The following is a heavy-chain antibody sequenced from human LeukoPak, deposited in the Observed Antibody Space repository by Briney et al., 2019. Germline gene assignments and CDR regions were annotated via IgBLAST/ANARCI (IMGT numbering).Heavy chain of an antibody. V-gene: IGHV3-21*01. Sequence: GGSLRLSCAASGFTFSGYSMNWVRQAPGRGLEWVSSMSASHSYIYYADSVKGRFTISRDNGKNSLYLQMNSLRAEDTAVYYCTRDSTMRTVISGVVTINAFDIWGQGTMVTVSS. CDR1: GFTFSGYS. D-gene: IGHD3-3*01. CDR2: MSASHSYI. J-gene: IGHJ3*02. CDR3: TRDSTMRTVISGVVTINAFDI.